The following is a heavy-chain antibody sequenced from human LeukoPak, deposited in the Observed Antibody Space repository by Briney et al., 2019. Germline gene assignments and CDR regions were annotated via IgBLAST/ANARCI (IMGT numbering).Heavy chain of an antibody. D-gene: IGHD5-18*01. CDR2: INPSGGNS. V-gene: IGHV1-46*01. CDR3: ARVVSMVTDY. J-gene: IGHJ4*02. CDR1: GYVFTSFY. Sequence: ASVKVSCKTSGYVFTSFYMHWVRQAPGQGLEWMGIINPSGGNSGYAQKFQGRVTMTRNTSISTAYMELSSLRSEDTAVYYCARVVSMVTDYWGQGTLVTVSS.